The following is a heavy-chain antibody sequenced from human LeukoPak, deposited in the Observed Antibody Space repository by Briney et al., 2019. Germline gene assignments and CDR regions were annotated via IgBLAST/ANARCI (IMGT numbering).Heavy chain of an antibody. V-gene: IGHV3-23*01. CDR1: GFTLSSYA. CDR3: AKGGSITMIVVVPINDY. CDR2: ISGSGGST. Sequence: GGSLRLPCAASGFTLSSYAMSWVRQAPGKGLEWVSAISGSGGSTYYADSAKGRFTISRDNSKNTLYLQMNSLRAEDTAVYYCAKGGSITMIVVVPINDYWGQGTLVTVSS. D-gene: IGHD3-22*01. J-gene: IGHJ4*02.